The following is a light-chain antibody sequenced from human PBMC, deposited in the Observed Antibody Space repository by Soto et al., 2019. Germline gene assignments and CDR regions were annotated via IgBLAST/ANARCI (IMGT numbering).Light chain of an antibody. J-gene: IGLJ1*01. CDR3: SSYTSTSTLYV. Sequence: QSVLTQPASVSGSLGQSITISCTGTGSDVGEYNYVSWYQQHPDKAPKLMIYEVRNRPSGVSNRFSGSKSGNTASLAIAGLQAEDEADYCCSSYTSTSTLYVFGTGTKVTVL. CDR2: EVR. CDR1: GSDVGEYNY. V-gene: IGLV2-14*01.